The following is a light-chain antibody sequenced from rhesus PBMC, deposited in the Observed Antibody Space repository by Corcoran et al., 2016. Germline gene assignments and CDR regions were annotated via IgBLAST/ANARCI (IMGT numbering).Light chain of an antibody. CDR1: QGISNW. CDR3: QQRNNSPYS. CDR2: RAS. Sequence: DIQMTQSPSSLSASVGDRVTITCRASQGISNWLAWYQQKPGKAPKLLVYRASNLETGVPARFSGTGSGKDFNLTIRSLKPEDIATYYCQQRNNSPYSFGQGTKVEIK. J-gene: IGKJ2*01. V-gene: IGKV1-69*01.